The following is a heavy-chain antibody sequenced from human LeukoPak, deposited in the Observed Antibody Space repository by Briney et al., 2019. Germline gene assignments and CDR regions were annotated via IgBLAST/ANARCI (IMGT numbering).Heavy chain of an antibody. Sequence: PGGSLRLSCPASGFTVSTTFLTWVRQAPGKGLEWVSVIQSGGSTYYADSVKGRFTISRDSSKNMLFLQMNSLTAEDTAVYYCARGTATSSQPFDYWGQGTLVTVSS. D-gene: IGHD2-21*02. J-gene: IGHJ4*02. CDR2: IQSGGST. CDR3: ARGTATSSQPFDY. CDR1: GFTVSTTF. V-gene: IGHV3-66*01.